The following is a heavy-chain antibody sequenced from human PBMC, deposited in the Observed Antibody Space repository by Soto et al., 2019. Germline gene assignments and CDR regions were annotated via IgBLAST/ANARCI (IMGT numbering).Heavy chain of an antibody. CDR3: ARGGIYGDYYYGMDV. J-gene: IGHJ6*02. Sequence: WGSLRLSCAASGFTFSSYAMHWVRQAPGKGLEWVAVISYDGSNKYYADSVKGRFTISRDNSKNTLYLQMNSLRAEDTAVYYCARGGIYGDYYYGMDVWGQGTTVTVSS. D-gene: IGHD4-17*01. CDR1: GFTFSSYA. CDR2: ISYDGSNK. V-gene: IGHV3-30-3*01.